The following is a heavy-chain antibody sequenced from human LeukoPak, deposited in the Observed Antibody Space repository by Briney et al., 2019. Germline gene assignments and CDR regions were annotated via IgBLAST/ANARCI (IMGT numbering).Heavy chain of an antibody. V-gene: IGHV4-59*08. D-gene: IGHD4-23*01. CDR1: GVSINSSY. J-gene: IGHJ2*01. Sequence: SETLSLTCTVSGVSINSSYWSWIRQPPGKRLEWIGYIYYSGSTNYNPSLKSRVTISLDTSKNQISLKLSSVTAADTAVYYCARFYGGWSWYFDLWGRGTLVTVSS. CDR3: ARFYGGWSWYFDL. CDR2: IYYSGST.